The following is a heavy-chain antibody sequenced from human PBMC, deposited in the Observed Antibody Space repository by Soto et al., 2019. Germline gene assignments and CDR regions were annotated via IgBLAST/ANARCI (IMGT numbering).Heavy chain of an antibody. CDR2: VSHDGRNT. J-gene: IGHJ4*02. Sequence: GGSLRLSCAASGFTFSDYAMHWVRQAPGKGLEWVAVVSHDGRNTHYADSVKGRFTISRDSSKNTVSLEMTSLRAEDTAVYYCAMGWRLWLLPSYFIYRCPGVLVTVFS. V-gene: IGHV3-30*03. CDR1: GFTFSDYA. D-gene: IGHD6-19*01. CDR3: AMGWRLWLLPSYFIY.